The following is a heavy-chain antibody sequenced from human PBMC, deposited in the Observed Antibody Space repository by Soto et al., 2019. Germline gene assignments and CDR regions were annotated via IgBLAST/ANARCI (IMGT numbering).Heavy chain of an antibody. CDR2: ISAYNGNT. J-gene: IGHJ6*02. CDR1: GYTFTSYG. CDR3: ARRTYDFWSDKPGYYYYGMDG. V-gene: IGHV1-18*04. D-gene: IGHD3-3*01. Sequence: ASVKVSCKASGYTFTSYGISWVRQAPGQGLEWMGWISAYNGNTNYAQKLQGRVTMTTDTSTSTAYMELRSLRSDDTAVYYCARRTYDFWSDKPGYYYYGMDGWGQWTTVTVAS.